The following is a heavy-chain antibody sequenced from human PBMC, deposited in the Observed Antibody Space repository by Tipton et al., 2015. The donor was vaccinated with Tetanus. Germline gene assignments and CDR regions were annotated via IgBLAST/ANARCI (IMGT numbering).Heavy chain of an antibody. J-gene: IGHJ4*02. V-gene: IGHV4-39*07. Sequence: TLSLTCTVSDDSMSSGTSYWGWVRQPPGKALEWLGTVYYDGSPDYTPSLKSRLTLSADTSKNELSLKLQSVTAADAAVYYCARGITDGYFRRLDYWGQGTRVAVSP. CDR1: DDSMSSGTSY. D-gene: IGHD2/OR15-2a*01. CDR3: ARGITDGYFRRLDY. CDR2: VYYDGSP.